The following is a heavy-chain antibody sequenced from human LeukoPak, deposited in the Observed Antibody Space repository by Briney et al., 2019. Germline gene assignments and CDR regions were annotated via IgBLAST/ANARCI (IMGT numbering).Heavy chain of an antibody. CDR2: ITSNSGTI. D-gene: IGHD6-19*01. J-gene: IGHJ4*02. CDR3: GKTTTGYSSGRYPGWPVDY. CDR1: GFTFDDYA. V-gene: IGHV3-9*01. Sequence: GGSLRLSCAASGFTFDDYAMHWVRQAPGKGLEWVSGITSNSGTIDYADSVKGRFTISRDNSKNTVYLQMDSLRVEDTAVYYCGKTTTGYSSGRYPGWPVDYWGQGTLVTVSS.